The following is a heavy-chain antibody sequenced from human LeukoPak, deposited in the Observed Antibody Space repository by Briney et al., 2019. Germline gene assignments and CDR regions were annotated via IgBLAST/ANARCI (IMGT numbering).Heavy chain of an antibody. V-gene: IGHV5-51*01. D-gene: IGHD3-3*01. CDR3: ARLGPYAIFGGVDC. J-gene: IGHJ4*02. CDR1: GYSFTSFW. Sequence: GESLKISCKSSGYSFTSFWIGWVRQMPGKGLEWMGIVYPGDSDTRYSPSFQGQVTISADKSNSTAYLQWSSLKASDTAMFYCARLGPYAIFGGVDCWGQGTLVTVSS. CDR2: VYPGDSDT.